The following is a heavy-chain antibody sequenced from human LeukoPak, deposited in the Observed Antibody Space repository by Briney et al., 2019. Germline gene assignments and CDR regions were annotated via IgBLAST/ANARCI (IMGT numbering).Heavy chain of an antibody. J-gene: IGHJ4*02. V-gene: IGHV3-7*01. D-gene: IGHD6-19*01. Sequence: GGSLRLSCAASGFTFSSYWMSWVRQAPGKGLEWVANIKQDGSEKYYVDSVKGRFTISRDNAKNSLYLQMNSLRAEDTAVYYCARSIAVAGAEGDYFDYWGQGTLVTVSS. CDR3: ARSIAVAGAEGDYFDY. CDR1: GFTFSSYW. CDR2: IKQDGSEK.